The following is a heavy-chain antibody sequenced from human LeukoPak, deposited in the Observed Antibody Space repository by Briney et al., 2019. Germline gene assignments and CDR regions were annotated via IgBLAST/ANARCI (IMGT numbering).Heavy chain of an antibody. V-gene: IGHV3-21*01. CDR2: ISSSSSLI. CDR1: GFTFSYYS. CDR3: AKVDRGDYSSSPVPYYNYYMNV. D-gene: IGHD6-13*01. J-gene: IGHJ6*03. Sequence: GGSLRLSCAASGFTFSYYSMNWVRQAPGRGLEWVSCISSSSSLIFYSDSVRGRFTISRDSAKNLLYLHMNSLRVEDTAVYYCAKVDRGDYSSSPVPYYNYYMNVWGKGTTVTVSS.